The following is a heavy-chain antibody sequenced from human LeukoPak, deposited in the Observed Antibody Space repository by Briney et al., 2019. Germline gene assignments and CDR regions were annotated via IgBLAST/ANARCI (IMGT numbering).Heavy chain of an antibody. CDR1: GFTFSSYE. CDR2: ISSSGSTI. Sequence: GGSLRPSCAASGFTFSSYEMNWVRQAPGKGLEWVSYISSSGSTIYYADSVKGRFTISRDNAKNSLYLQMNSLRAEDTAVYYCARDSPKYSSGWYSLFDYWGQGTLVTVSS. CDR3: ARDSPKYSSGWYSLFDY. D-gene: IGHD6-19*01. V-gene: IGHV3-48*03. J-gene: IGHJ4*02.